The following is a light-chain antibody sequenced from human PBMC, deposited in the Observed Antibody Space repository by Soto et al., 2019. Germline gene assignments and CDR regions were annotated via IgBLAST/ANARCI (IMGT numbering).Light chain of an antibody. CDR2: DVS. V-gene: IGLV2-14*01. Sequence: QSALTQPASVSGSPGQSITISCTGTSSDVGGYNYVSWYQQHPGKAPKLMIYDVSNRPSGVSNRFSGSKSGNTASLTISGLQAEDEADYYCSSYTSSSTLFCGGTKFTVL. CDR3: SSYTSSSTL. CDR1: SSDVGGYNY. J-gene: IGLJ2*01.